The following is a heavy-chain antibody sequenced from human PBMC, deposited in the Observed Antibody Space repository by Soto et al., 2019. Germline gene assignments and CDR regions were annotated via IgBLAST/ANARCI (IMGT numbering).Heavy chain of an antibody. CDR2: ISYDGSNK. V-gene: IGHV3-30-3*01. CDR1: GFTFSSYA. CDR3: ARATMITFGGVIVPYYYYGMDV. D-gene: IGHD3-16*02. Sequence: GGSLRLSCAASGFTFSSYAMHWVRQAPGKGLEWVAVISYDGSNKYYADSVKGRFTISRDNSKNTLYLQMNSLRAEDTAVYYCARATMITFGGVIVPYYYYGMDVWGQGTTVTVSS. J-gene: IGHJ6*02.